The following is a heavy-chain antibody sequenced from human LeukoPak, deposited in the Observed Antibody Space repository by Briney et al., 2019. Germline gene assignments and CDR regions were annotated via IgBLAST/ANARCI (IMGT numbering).Heavy chain of an antibody. D-gene: IGHD4/OR15-4a*01. Sequence: GGSLRLSCTVSGFTVSSNSMSWVRQAPGKGLEWVSFIYSDNTHHSDSVKRRVTISRDNSKNTLYLQMNSLRAEDTAVYYCARRAGAYSHPYDYWGQGTLVTVSS. CDR1: GFTVSSNS. CDR3: ARRAGAYSHPYDY. CDR2: IYSDNT. V-gene: IGHV3-53*01. J-gene: IGHJ4*02.